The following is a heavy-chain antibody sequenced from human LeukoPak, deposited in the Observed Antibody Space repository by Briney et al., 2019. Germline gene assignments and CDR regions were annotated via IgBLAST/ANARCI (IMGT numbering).Heavy chain of an antibody. D-gene: IGHD5-18*01. CDR3: ARGNLYTAATIEDY. CDR1: GFAFSSYA. Sequence: PGRSLRLSCAASGFAFSSYAIHWVRQAPGKGLEWVAVISSDGSMQDYADSVRGRFTVSRDNSKNTLYLQMSSLRPEDTSQYYCARGNLYTAATIEDYWGRGTLVTVSS. V-gene: IGHV3-30-3*01. CDR2: ISSDGSMQ. J-gene: IGHJ4*02.